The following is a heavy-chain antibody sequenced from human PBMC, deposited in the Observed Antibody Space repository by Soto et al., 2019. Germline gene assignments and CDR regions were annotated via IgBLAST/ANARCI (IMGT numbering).Heavy chain of an antibody. CDR1: GGTFNTYT. D-gene: IGHD2-2*01. Sequence: QVHLIQSGAEVKKPGSSVKVSCKAAGGTFNTYTLFWVRQAPGHGLAWMGRVIPMLPVTNSAQKFQGRLTLTAHKTTGTAFMELTSLTSDDTAFYYCSIGSWSAETFDVWGQGTMVTVSS. CDR2: VIPMLPVT. CDR3: SIGSWSAETFDV. J-gene: IGHJ3*01. V-gene: IGHV1-69*02.